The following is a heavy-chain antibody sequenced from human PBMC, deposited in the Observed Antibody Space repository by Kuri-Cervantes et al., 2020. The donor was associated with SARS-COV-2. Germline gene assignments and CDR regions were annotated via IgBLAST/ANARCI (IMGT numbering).Heavy chain of an antibody. Sequence: GESLKISCVASGFNFSSYSMNWVRQAPGKGLEWVSSISSSSSYIYYADSVKGRFTISRDNAKNSLYLQMNSLRAEDTAVYYCARDRPSNYYGSGSSLDAFDIWGQGTMVTVSS. V-gene: IGHV3-21*01. D-gene: IGHD3-10*01. CDR1: GFNFSSYS. CDR3: ARDRPSNYYGSGSSLDAFDI. J-gene: IGHJ3*02. CDR2: ISSSSSYI.